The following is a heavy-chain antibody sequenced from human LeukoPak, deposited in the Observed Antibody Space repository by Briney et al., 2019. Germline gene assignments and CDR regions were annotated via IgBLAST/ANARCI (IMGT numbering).Heavy chain of an antibody. J-gene: IGHJ5*02. V-gene: IGHV4-61*02. CDR2: IYTSGST. CDR3: ARGGTIPRGDNWFDP. D-gene: IGHD3-3*01. CDR1: GGSISSGSYY. Sequence: PSQTLSLTCTVSGGSISSGSYYWSWIRQPAGKGLEWIGRIYTSGSTNYNPSLKSRVTISVDTSKNQFSLKLGSVTAADTAVYYCARGGTIPRGDNWFDPWGQGTLVTVSS.